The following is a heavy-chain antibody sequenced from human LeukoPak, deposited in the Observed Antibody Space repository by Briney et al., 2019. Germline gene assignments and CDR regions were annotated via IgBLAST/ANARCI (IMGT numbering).Heavy chain of an antibody. Sequence: SETLSLTCAVYGGSFSGYYWSWIRQPPGKGLDWIGEINHSGSTNYNPSLKSRVTISVDTSKNQFSLKLSSVTAADTAVYYCARGSSITMVRGVKSPFDYWGQGTLVTVSS. CDR2: INHSGST. V-gene: IGHV4-34*01. J-gene: IGHJ4*02. CDR3: ARGSSITMVRGVKSPFDY. D-gene: IGHD3-10*01. CDR1: GGSFSGYY.